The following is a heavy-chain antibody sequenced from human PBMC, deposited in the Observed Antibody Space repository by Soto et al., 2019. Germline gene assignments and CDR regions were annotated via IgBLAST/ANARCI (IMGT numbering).Heavy chain of an antibody. CDR1: GGSISSSSYY. CDR2: IYYSGST. CDR3: ARAGRIVGPVNWFDP. Sequence: TSETLSLTCTVSGGSISSSSYYWGWIRQPPGKGLEWIGSIYYSGSTYYNPSLKSRVTISVDTSKNQFSLKLSSVTAADTAVYYCARAGRIVGPVNWFDPWGQGTLVTVSS. J-gene: IGHJ5*02. D-gene: IGHD1-26*01. V-gene: IGHV4-39*01.